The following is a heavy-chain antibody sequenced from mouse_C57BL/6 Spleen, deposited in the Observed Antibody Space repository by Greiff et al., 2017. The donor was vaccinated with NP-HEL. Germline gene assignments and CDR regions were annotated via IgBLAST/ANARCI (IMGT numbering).Heavy chain of an antibody. CDR2: IDPETGGT. Sequence: QVQLQQPGAELVMPGASVKLSCKASGYTFTSYWMHWVKQTPVHGLEWIGAIDPETGGTAYNQKFKGKAILTADKSSSTAYMELRSLTSEDSAVYYCTREITTASAGFAYWGQGTLVTVSA. CDR3: TREITTASAGFAY. J-gene: IGHJ3*01. CDR1: GYTFTSYW. V-gene: IGHV1-15*01. D-gene: IGHD1-2*01.